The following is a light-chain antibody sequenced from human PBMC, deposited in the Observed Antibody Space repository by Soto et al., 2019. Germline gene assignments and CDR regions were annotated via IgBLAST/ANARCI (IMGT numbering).Light chain of an antibody. CDR3: GTWDSSLSAV. J-gene: IGLJ2*01. V-gene: IGLV1-51*01. CDR2: ENN. Sequence: QSVLTQPPSVSAAPGQTVTISCSGSSSNIGNNYVSWYQQFPGTAPKLLIYENNKRPSGIPDRFSGSKSGTSATLGITGLKTGDEADYYCGTWDSSLSAVFGGGTKVTVL. CDR1: SSNIGNNY.